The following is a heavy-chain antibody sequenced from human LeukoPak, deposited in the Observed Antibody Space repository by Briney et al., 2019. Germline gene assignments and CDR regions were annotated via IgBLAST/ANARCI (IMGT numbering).Heavy chain of an antibody. Sequence: PGGSLRLSCAASGFTFSSYSMNWVRQAPGKGLEWVSYISSSSSTIYYADSAKGRFTISRDNAKNSLYLQMNSLRAEDTAVYYCARGRISGYSSSWYEINWFDPWGQGTLVTVSS. D-gene: IGHD6-13*01. CDR1: GFTFSSYS. J-gene: IGHJ5*02. CDR2: ISSSSSTI. V-gene: IGHV3-48*01. CDR3: ARGRISGYSSSWYEINWFDP.